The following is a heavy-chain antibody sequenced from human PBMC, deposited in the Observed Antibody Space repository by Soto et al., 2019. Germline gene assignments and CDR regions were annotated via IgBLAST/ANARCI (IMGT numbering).Heavy chain of an antibody. CDR1: GGSISSYY. CDR2: IYYSGST. V-gene: IGHV4-59*01. CDR3: ARERTVTTDGGYYYYYYYMDV. J-gene: IGHJ6*03. D-gene: IGHD4-4*01. Sequence: HSETLSLTCTVSGGSISSYYWSWIRQPPGKGLEWIGYIYYSGSTNYNPSLKSRVTISVDTSKNQFSLKLSSVTAADTAVYYCARERTVTTDGGYYYYYYYMDVWGKGTTVTVSS.